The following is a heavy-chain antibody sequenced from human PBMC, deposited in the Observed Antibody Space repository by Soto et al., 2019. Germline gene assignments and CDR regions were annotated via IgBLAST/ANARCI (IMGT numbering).Heavy chain of an antibody. J-gene: IGHJ4*02. CDR2: ISAYNGNT. V-gene: IGHV1-18*01. CDR3: ASDGPYYDFWSGYYFGVDY. Sequence: QVKLVQSGAEVKKPGASVKVSCKASGYTFTSYGISWVRQAPGQGLEWMGWISAYNGNTNYAQKLQVRVTMTTDTSTSTAYMELRSLRSDDTAVYYCASDGPYYDFWSGYYFGVDYWGQGTLVTFSS. D-gene: IGHD3-3*01. CDR1: GYTFTSYG.